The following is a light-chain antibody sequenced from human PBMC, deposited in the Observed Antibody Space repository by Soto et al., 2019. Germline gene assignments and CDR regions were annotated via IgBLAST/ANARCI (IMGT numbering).Light chain of an antibody. CDR1: QSVYNN. Sequence: EIVLTQSPGTLSLSPVERATLSCRASQSVYNNLAWYQQKPGQAPRLLIYGASTRATGIPARFSGSGSGTEFTLTISSLQSEDFEIYYCQQYNNWPITFGQGTRLEIK. J-gene: IGKJ5*01. V-gene: IGKV3-15*01. CDR3: QQYNNWPIT. CDR2: GAS.